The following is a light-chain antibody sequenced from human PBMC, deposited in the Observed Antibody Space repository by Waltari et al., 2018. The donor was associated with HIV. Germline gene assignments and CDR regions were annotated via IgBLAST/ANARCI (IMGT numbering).Light chain of an antibody. CDR3: QQSHNVPVT. Sequence: DSQMTKSPSSLSASVWPRLPISFPSSQNINSYLNWYQQRSGRAPQLLIYGALNLHTWAPRRFSARGSGTDFTLTITSLQPEDFATYFCQQSHNVPVTFGGGTKVEV. V-gene: IGKV1-39*01. CDR1: QNINSY. J-gene: IGKJ4*01. CDR2: GAL.